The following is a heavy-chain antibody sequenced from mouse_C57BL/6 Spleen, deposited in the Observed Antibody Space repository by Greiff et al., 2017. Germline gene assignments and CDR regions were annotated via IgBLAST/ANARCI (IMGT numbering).Heavy chain of an antibody. CDR2: ISSGGSYT. D-gene: IGHD2-5*01. CDR3: ARPGSNSYYFDY. V-gene: IGHV5-6*01. J-gene: IGHJ2*01. Sequence: EVMLVESGGDLVKPGGSLKLSCAASGFTFSSYGMSWVRQTPDKRLEWVATISSGGSYTYYPDSVKGRFSISRDNAKNTLYQQMSSLKSEDTAMYYCARPGSNSYYFDYWGQGTTLTVSS. CDR1: GFTFSSYG.